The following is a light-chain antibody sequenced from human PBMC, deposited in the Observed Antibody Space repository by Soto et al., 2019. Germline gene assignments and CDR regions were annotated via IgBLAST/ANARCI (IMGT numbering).Light chain of an antibody. CDR3: AAWDDRLNGVV. CDR1: SSNIGSNN. Sequence: QAVLTQPPSASGAPGQRLTISCSGSSSNIGSNNVNWYQHLPGTAPKLLIYSYDERPSGVPDRFSGSKSGTSASLAISGLQSEDEGDYYCAAWDDRLNGVVFGGGTQLTVL. V-gene: IGLV1-44*01. J-gene: IGLJ2*01. CDR2: SYD.